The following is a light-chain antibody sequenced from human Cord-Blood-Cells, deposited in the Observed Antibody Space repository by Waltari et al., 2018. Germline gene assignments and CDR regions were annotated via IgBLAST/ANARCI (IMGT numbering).Light chain of an antibody. CDR3: CSYAGSSTVV. V-gene: IGLV2-23*01. Sequence: QSALTQPASVSGSPGQSITISCTGTSSDVGSYNLVSWYQQHPGKAPKLMIYEGSKRPSGFSNGFSGSKSGNTASLTISGLEAEDEADYYCCSYAGSSTVVFGGGTKLTVL. CDR2: EGS. CDR1: SSDVGSYNL. J-gene: IGLJ2*01.